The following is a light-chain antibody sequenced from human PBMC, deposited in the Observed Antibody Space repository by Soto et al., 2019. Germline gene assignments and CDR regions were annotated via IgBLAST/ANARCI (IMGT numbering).Light chain of an antibody. V-gene: IGKV3-20*01. CDR3: QHYGRSPGLFT. J-gene: IGKJ3*01. CDR1: QSVSSN. CDR2: GAS. Sequence: EIVLTQSPATLSLSPGERATLSCRASQSVSSNLAWYQQKPGQAPRLLIYGASTRATGIPDRFSGSGSGTDFTLTIDRLEPEDFAVYYCQHYGRSPGLFTFGPGTKVDIK.